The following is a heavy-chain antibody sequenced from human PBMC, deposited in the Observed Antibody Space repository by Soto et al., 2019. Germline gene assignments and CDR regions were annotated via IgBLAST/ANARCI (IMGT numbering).Heavy chain of an antibody. D-gene: IGHD2-2*01. CDR1: GYTFTSYG. J-gene: IGHJ3*02. Sequence: ASVKVSCKASGYTFTSYGISWVRQAPGQGLEWMGWISAYNGNTNYAQKLQGRVTMTTDTSTSTAYMELRSLRSDDTAVYYCARVTPTPAAMVDAFDIWGQGTMVTVSS. V-gene: IGHV1-18*01. CDR2: ISAYNGNT. CDR3: ARVTPTPAAMVDAFDI.